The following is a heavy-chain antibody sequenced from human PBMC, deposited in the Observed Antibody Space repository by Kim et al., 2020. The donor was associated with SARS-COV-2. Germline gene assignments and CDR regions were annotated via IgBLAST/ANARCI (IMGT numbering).Heavy chain of an antibody. V-gene: IGHV3-9*01. Sequence: DAVRGRFTISGDNAKNSLFLQMNSLRVEDTALYYCVKVAEGFGYGDYGLDYWGQGTLVIVSS. D-gene: IGHD4-17*01. J-gene: IGHJ4*02. CDR3: VKVAEGFGYGDYGLDY.